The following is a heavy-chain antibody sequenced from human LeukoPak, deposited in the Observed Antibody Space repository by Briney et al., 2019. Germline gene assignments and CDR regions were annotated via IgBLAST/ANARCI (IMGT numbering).Heavy chain of an antibody. V-gene: IGHV6-1*01. J-gene: IGHJ6*03. CDR2: TYYRSKWYN. Sequence: PSQTLSLTCAISGDSVSSNSAAWNWIRQSPSRGLEWLGRTYYRSKWYNDYAVSVKSRITINPDTSKNQFSLQLNSVTPEDTAAYYCARGDYGPTHYYYYYMDVWGKGTTVTVSS. D-gene: IGHD4/OR15-4a*01. CDR3: ARGDYGPTHYYYYYMDV. CDR1: GDSVSSNSAA.